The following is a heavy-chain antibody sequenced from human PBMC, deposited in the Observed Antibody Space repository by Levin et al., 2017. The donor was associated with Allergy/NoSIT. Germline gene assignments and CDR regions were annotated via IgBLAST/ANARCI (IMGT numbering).Heavy chain of an antibody. D-gene: IGHD2-21*02. J-gene: IGHJ4*02. CDR3: ARHTNCGGDCYYWGY. Sequence: GESLKISCKGSGYSFTSYWIGWVRQMPGKGLEWMGIIYPGDSDTRYSPSFQGQVTISADKSISTAYLQWSSLKASDTAMYYCARHTNCGGDCYYWGYWGQGTLVTVSS. CDR2: IYPGDSDT. V-gene: IGHV5-51*01. CDR1: GYSFTSYW.